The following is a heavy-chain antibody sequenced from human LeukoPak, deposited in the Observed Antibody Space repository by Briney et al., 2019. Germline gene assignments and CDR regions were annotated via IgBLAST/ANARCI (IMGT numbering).Heavy chain of an antibody. D-gene: IGHD5-12*01. J-gene: IGHJ4*02. CDR3: ARDFGGYDYVPNFDY. Sequence: GGSLRLSCAASGFIFDDHSMNWVRQAPGKGLEWVSYISSSSSTIYYADSVKGRFTISRDNAKNSLYLQMNSLRAEDMAVYYCARDFGGYDYVPNFDYWGQGTLVTVSS. V-gene: IGHV3-48*01. CDR1: GFIFDDHS. CDR2: ISSSSSTI.